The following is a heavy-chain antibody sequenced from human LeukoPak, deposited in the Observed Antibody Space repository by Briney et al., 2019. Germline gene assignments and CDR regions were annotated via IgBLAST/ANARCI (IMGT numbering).Heavy chain of an antibody. V-gene: IGHV3-48*03. CDR1: GLTSSSYE. J-gene: IGHJ4*02. CDR3: ARVSTGSEYFDY. Sequence: TGGSLRLSCAASGLTSSSYETNSVRQAPGKGLERVSYISRSGSTIFSADSAKGRFTTSRDNAKNSLFLQMNSLRAEDTAVYYCARVSTGSEYFDYWGQGTLVTVSP. CDR2: ISRSGSTI.